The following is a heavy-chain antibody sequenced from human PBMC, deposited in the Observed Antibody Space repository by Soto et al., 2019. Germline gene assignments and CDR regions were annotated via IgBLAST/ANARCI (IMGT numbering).Heavy chain of an antibody. CDR1: GYTFTTYG. CDR2: ISAYSGST. J-gene: IGHJ4*02. D-gene: IGHD6-13*01. V-gene: IGHV1-18*01. CDR3: ARDFTKSSSWPYYFDY. Sequence: QVPLVQSGAEVKKPGASVKVSCKASGYTFTTYGISWVRQAPGQGLEWMGWISAYSGSTKFAQKLQGRVTMTTDTSTTTADMELRSLTSDDTAVYYCARDFTKSSSWPYYFDYWGQGTLVTVS.